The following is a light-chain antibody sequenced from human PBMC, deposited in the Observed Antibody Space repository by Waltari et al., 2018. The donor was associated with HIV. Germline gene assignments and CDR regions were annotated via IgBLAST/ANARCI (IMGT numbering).Light chain of an antibody. CDR3: CSFAGDMDSQISNYV. V-gene: IGLV2-23*02. J-gene: IGLJ1*01. Sequence: QSALTQPTSVSGSLGQSVTISCTGGSNNVGRPNAVSWYQQQPGKVPKLLIFEVNKRPSGVSSRFFGSKSGNTASLTISRLQSDDEAAYYCCSFAGDMDSQISNYVFGTGTTVTV. CDR1: SNNVGRPNA. CDR2: EVN.